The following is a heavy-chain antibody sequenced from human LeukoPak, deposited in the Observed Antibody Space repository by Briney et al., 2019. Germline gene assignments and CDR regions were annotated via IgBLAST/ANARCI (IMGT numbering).Heavy chain of an antibody. J-gene: IGHJ6*02. D-gene: IGHD5-12*01. CDR2: IYTSGST. Sequence: PSETLSLTCTVSGGSISSYYWSWIRQPAGKGLEWIGRIYTSGSTNYNPSLKSRATMSVDTSKNQFSLKLSSVTAADTAVYYCASSGYPYGMDVWGQGTTVTVSS. CDR1: GGSISSYY. V-gene: IGHV4-4*07. CDR3: ASSGYPYGMDV.